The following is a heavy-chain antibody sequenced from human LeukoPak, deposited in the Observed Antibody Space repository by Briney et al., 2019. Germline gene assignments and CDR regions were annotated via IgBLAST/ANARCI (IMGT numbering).Heavy chain of an antibody. CDR2: ISYDGSNK. CDR1: GFTFSSYG. Sequence: QSGGSLRLSCAASGFTFSSYGMHWVRQAPGKGLEWVAVISYDGSNKYYADSVKGRFTISRDNSKNTLYLQMNSLRAEDTAVYYCAKGRYYFDYWGQGTLVTVSS. CDR3: AKGRYYFDY. J-gene: IGHJ4*02. V-gene: IGHV3-30*18.